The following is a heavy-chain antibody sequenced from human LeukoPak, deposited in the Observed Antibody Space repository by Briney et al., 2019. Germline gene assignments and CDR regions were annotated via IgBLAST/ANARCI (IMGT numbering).Heavy chain of an antibody. D-gene: IGHD6-6*01. CDR2: ISHSGRT. CDR1: GGSISSYY. V-gene: IGHV4-59*01. Sequence: PSETLSLTCTVSGGSISSYYWSWIRQPPGKGLEWIAYISHSGRTNYNPALKSRVTISVDTSKNQFSLKLSSVTAADAAVYYCARAPSIAALENWFDPWGQGTLVTVSS. J-gene: IGHJ5*02. CDR3: ARAPSIAALENWFDP.